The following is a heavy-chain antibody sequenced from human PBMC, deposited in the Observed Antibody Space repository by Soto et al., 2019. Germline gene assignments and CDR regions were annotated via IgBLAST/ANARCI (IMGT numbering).Heavy chain of an antibody. CDR1: GFTFSTYS. CDR3: ARDNGMAGSFDP. J-gene: IGHJ5*02. D-gene: IGHD2-8*01. V-gene: IGHV3-48*02. CDR2: IGLSGTI. Sequence: EMQLVESGGGLVQPGGSLRLSSAASGFTFSTYSMNWVRQAPGKGLEWVSYIGLSGTIYYADSVKGRFTISRDNAKNSLYLQMNSLRDEDTAVYYCARDNGMAGSFDPWGQGTLVTVSS.